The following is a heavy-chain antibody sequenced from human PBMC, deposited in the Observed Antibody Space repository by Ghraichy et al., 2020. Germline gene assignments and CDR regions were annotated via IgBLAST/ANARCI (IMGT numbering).Heavy chain of an antibody. CDR2: MNPNSGNT. CDR3: ARSGFGRGVTLDY. J-gene: IGHJ4*02. Sequence: ASVKVSCKASGYTFTNYDINWVRQAAGQGLEWIGWMNPNSGNTGYAQKFQGRVTMTRNTSISTAYMELSSLTSEDTAVYYCARSGFGRGVTLDYWGQGTLFTVS. CDR1: GYTFTNYD. V-gene: IGHV1-8*01. D-gene: IGHD3-10*01.